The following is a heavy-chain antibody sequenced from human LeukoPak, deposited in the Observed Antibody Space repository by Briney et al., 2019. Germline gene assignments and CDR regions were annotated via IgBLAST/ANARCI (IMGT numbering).Heavy chain of an antibody. V-gene: IGHV1-69*13. D-gene: IGHD5-12*01. CDR2: IIPIFGTA. J-gene: IGHJ3*02. CDR3: ARGRRPVANPDAFDI. CDR1: GGTFSSYA. Sequence: SVKVSCKASGGTFSSYAISWVRQAPGQGLEWMGGIIPIFGTANYAQKFQGRVTITADESTSTAYMELSSLRSEDTAVYYCARGRRPVANPDAFDIWGQGTMVTVSS.